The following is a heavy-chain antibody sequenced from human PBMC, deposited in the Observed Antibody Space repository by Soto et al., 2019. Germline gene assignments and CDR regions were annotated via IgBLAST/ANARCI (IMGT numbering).Heavy chain of an antibody. Sequence: QTGGSLRLSCTASGFTFSSYGMGWVRQSPGKGLQWVSTIRGDGGQTHYTDSVKGRFSISRDNSKNTVYLQMDSLRAEDTAMYLCARDVGLDSDDFFAYWGQGTQVTVSS. V-gene: IGHV3-23*01. CDR2: IRGDGGQT. CDR3: ARDVGLDSDDFFAY. J-gene: IGHJ4*02. D-gene: IGHD3-9*01. CDR1: GFTFSSYG.